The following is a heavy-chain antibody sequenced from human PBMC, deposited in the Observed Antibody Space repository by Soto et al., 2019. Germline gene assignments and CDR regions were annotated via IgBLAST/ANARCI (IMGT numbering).Heavy chain of an antibody. CDR3: ARRNWNELDY. Sequence: VGSLRLSCTASGFTFGDYAMNWVRQAPGKGLEWVSYISSSGSTIYYADSVKGRFTISRDNAKNSLYLQMNSLRAEDTAVYYCARRNWNELDYWGQGTLVTVSS. CDR2: ISSSGSTI. V-gene: IGHV3-48*03. J-gene: IGHJ4*02. CDR1: GFTFGDYA. D-gene: IGHD1-20*01.